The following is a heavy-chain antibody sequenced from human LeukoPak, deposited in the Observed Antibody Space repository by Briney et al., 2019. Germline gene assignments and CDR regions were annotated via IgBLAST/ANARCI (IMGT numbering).Heavy chain of an antibody. D-gene: IGHD2-2*01. Sequence: GRSLRLSCAASGFIFSNYGMHWVRQAPGKGLEWAAVIWYDGSNKYYADSVKGRFTISRDNSKNTLYLRMNSLRAEDTAVYYCARGLFVVVPAAIVSDFDYWGQGALVTVSS. J-gene: IGHJ4*02. CDR3: ARGLFVVVPAAIVSDFDY. CDR1: GFIFSNYG. V-gene: IGHV3-33*01. CDR2: IWYDGSNK.